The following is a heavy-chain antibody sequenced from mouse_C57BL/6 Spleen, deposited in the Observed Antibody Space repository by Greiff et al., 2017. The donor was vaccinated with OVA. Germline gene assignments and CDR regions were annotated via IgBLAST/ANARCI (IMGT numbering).Heavy chain of an antibody. CDR1: GYTFTDYY. CDR2: INPYNGGT. Sequence: VQLQQSGPVLVKPGALVKMSCKASGYTFTDYYMNWVKQSHGKSLEWIGVINPYNGGTSYNQKFKGKATLTVDKSSSTAYMELNSLTSEDSAVYYCARPLYGNSYAMDYWGQGTSVTVSS. V-gene: IGHV1-19*01. CDR3: ARPLYGNSYAMDY. D-gene: IGHD2-1*01. J-gene: IGHJ4*01.